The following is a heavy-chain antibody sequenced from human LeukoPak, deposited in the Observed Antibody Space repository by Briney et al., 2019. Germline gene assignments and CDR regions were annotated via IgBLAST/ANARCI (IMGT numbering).Heavy chain of an antibody. CDR2: ISGSGGST. CDR1: GFTFSSYA. CDR3: AKDLTDRYFDY. V-gene: IGHV3-23*01. D-gene: IGHD1-14*01. Sequence: PGGSLRLSXAASGFTFSSYAMSWVRQSPGKGLEWLSAISGSGGSTYYADSVKGRFTISRDNSKNTLYLQMNSLRAEDTAVYYCAKDLTDRYFDYWGQGTLVTVSS. J-gene: IGHJ4*02.